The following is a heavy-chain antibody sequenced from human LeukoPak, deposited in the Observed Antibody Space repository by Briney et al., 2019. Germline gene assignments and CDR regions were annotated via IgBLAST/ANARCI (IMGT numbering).Heavy chain of an antibody. D-gene: IGHD5-18*01. CDR1: GFTFSSYW. CDR3: VRREDKYSYGSY. V-gene: IGHV3-7*01. Sequence: GGSLRLSCAAFGFTFSSYWMHWVRQAPGKGLEWVASIKQDGSEKYYGDSVKGRFTISRDNAKNSLYLHMNSLRAEDTAVYYCVRREDKYSYGSYWGQGTLVTVSS. CDR2: IKQDGSEK. J-gene: IGHJ4*02.